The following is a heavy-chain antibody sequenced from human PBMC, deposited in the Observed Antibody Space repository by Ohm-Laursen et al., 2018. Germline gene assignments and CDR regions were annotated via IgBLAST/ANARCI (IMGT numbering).Heavy chain of an antibody. J-gene: IGHJ4*02. V-gene: IGHV3-49*03. CDR3: TRGRWLQLYYFDY. D-gene: IGHD5-24*01. CDR1: GFTFGDYA. Sequence: SLRLSCAASGFTFGDYAMSWFRQAPGKGLEWVGFIRSKAYGGTTEYAAPVKGRFTISRDDSKSIAYLQMNSLKTEDTAVYYCTRGRWLQLYYFDYWGQGTLVTVSS. CDR2: IRSKAYGGTT.